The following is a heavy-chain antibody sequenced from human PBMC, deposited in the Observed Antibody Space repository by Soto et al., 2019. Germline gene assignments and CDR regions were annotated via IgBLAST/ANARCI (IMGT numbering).Heavy chain of an antibody. D-gene: IGHD3-9*01. Sequence: XESLKISLPGSGYSFTSYWDIWVRQMPGKGVDWMGSIDPSDSYTNYSPSFQGHVTISADKSISTAYLQWSSLKASDTAMYYCARLPYDILTRSAWDYYYYGMDVWGHGTTVTVSS. CDR3: ARLPYDILTRSAWDYYYYGMDV. V-gene: IGHV5-10-1*01. J-gene: IGHJ6*02. CDR2: IDPSDSYT. CDR1: GYSFTSYW.